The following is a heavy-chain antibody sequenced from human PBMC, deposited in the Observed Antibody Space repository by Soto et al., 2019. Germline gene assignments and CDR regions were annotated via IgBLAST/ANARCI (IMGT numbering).Heavy chain of an antibody. CDR3: ARSSGGSSYYPPDY. Sequence: QVQLVESGGGVVQPGGSLRLSCAASGFTFSSYGMQWVRQSPGEGLEWVAIMAHDGGNQYYGDSVKGRFTISRDNSKNTLYLQMDSLRPEDTAVYYCARSSGGSSYYPPDYWGQGTLVTVSS. V-gene: IGHV3-30*03. CDR2: MAHDGGNQ. CDR1: GFTFSSYG. J-gene: IGHJ4*02. D-gene: IGHD2-15*01.